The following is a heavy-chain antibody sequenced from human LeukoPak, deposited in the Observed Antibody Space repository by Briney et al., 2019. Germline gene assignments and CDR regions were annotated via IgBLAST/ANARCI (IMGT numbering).Heavy chain of an antibody. Sequence: SVKVSCKASGGTFSSYAISWVRQAPGQGLEWMGRIIPILGIANYAQKFQGRVTMTEDTSTDTAYMELSSLRSEDTAVYYCATGGIVVVPAGDAFDIWGQGTMVTVSS. CDR1: GGTFSSYA. D-gene: IGHD2-2*01. CDR3: ATGGIVVVPAGDAFDI. CDR2: IIPILGIA. J-gene: IGHJ3*02. V-gene: IGHV1-69*04.